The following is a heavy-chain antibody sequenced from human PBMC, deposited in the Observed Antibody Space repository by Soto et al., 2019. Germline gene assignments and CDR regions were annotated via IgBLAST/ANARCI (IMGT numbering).Heavy chain of an antibody. J-gene: IGHJ6*02. CDR1: GFTFSSYS. CDR2: ISSSSSTV. CDR3: ASDEGYSYGSPYYYGMDV. V-gene: IGHV3-48*02. Sequence: VGSLRLSCAASGFTFSSYSMNWVRQAPGKGLEWVSYISSSSSTVYYADSVKGRFTISRDNARNSLYLQMNSLRDEDTAVYYCASDEGYSYGSPYYYGMDVWGQGTTVTVSS. D-gene: IGHD5-18*01.